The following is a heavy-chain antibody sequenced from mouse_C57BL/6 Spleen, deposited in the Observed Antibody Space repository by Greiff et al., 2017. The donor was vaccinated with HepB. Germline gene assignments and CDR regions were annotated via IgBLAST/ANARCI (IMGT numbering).Heavy chain of an antibody. D-gene: IGHD1-1*01. Sequence: VQLQQSGAELVKPGASVKISCKASGYAFSSYWMNWVKQRPGKGLEWIGQIYPGDGDTNYNGKFKGKATLTADKSSSTAYMQLSSLTSEDSAVYFWASPYYYGSSYGYFDVWGTGTTVTVSS. CDR3: ASPYYYGSSYGYFDV. V-gene: IGHV1-80*01. CDR1: GYAFSSYW. CDR2: IYPGDGDT. J-gene: IGHJ1*03.